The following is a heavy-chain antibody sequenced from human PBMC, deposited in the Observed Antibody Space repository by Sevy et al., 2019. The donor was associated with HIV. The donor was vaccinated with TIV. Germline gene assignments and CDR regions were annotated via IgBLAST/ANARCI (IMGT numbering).Heavy chain of an antibody. D-gene: IGHD3-22*01. CDR2: IYTSGST. CDR3: ARGADSSGAFDI. J-gene: IGHJ3*02. CDR1: GGSISSYY. Sequence: SETLSLTCTVSGGSISSYYWSWIRQPAGKGLEWIGRIYTSGSTNYNPSLKSRVTMSVDTSKNQFSLKLSSVTAADTAVYYCARGADSSGAFDIWGQRTMVTVSS. V-gene: IGHV4-4*07.